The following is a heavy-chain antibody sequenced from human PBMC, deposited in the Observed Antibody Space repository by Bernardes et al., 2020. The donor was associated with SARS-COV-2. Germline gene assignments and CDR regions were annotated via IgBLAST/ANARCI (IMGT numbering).Heavy chain of an antibody. Sequence: SETLSLTCAVYGGSFSGYYWSWIRQPPGKGLEWIGEINHSGSTNYNPSLKSRVTISVDTSKNQFSLKLSSVTAADTAVYYCARGYRFRGCSFDYWGQGTLVTVSS. D-gene: IGHD3-10*01. CDR2: INHSGST. J-gene: IGHJ4*02. CDR3: ARGYRFRGCSFDY. CDR1: GGSFSGYY. V-gene: IGHV4-34*01.